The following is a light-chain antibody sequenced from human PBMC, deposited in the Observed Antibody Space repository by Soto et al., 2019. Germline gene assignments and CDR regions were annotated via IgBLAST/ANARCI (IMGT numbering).Light chain of an antibody. Sequence: EIVFTQSPATLSFSPGGRATLSCRASQSVSSYLAWYQQKPGPAPRLLIYDASNRATGIPARFSGSGSGTDFTLTISSLEPEDFAVYYCQQRSNWPPMYTFGQGTKLEIK. J-gene: IGKJ2*01. V-gene: IGKV3-11*01. CDR3: QQRSNWPPMYT. CDR2: DAS. CDR1: QSVSSY.